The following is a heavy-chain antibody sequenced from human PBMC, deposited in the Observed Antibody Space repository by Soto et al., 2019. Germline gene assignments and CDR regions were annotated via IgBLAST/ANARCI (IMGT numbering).Heavy chain of an antibody. CDR3: ARASDTSGYHY. CDR2: ILPVFDEL. Sequence: GASVKVSCKVSGGTFKNYAISWVRQAPGQGLEWVGGILPVFDELHYAPKLQGRVTITADEVTSTAHLELGSLTSEDTAVYFCARASDTSGYHYWGQGTLVTVSS. CDR1: GGTFKNYA. J-gene: IGHJ4*02. D-gene: IGHD3-22*01. V-gene: IGHV1-69*13.